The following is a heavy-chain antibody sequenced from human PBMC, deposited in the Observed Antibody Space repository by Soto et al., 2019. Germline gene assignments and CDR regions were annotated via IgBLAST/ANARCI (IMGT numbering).Heavy chain of an antibody. J-gene: IGHJ4*02. CDR3: ARPNPLSAATLRWSRPPGY. CDR1: GFTVSSNY. V-gene: IGHV3-66*04. D-gene: IGHD2-15*01. CDR2: IYSGGST. Sequence: EVQLVESGGGLVQPGGSLRLSCAASGFTVSSNYMSWVRQAPGKGLEWVSVIYSGGSTYYADSVKGRFTISRDNSKNTLYLQMNSLRAEDTAVYYCARPNPLSAATLRWSRPPGYWGQGTLVTVSS.